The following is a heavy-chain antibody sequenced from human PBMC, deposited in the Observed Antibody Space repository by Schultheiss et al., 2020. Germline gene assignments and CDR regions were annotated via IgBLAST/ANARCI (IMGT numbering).Heavy chain of an antibody. V-gene: IGHV1-8*01. D-gene: IGHD2-2*02. CDR2: MNPNSGNT. J-gene: IGHJ6*02. Sequence: ASVKVSCKASGYTFTSYDINWVRQATGQGLEWMGWMNPNSGNTGYAQKFQGRVTMTRNTSISTAYMELSSLRSEDTAVYYCARDPWYCSSTSCYSDYGMDVWGQVTTVTVSS. CDR3: ARDPWYCSSTSCYSDYGMDV. CDR1: GYTFTSYD.